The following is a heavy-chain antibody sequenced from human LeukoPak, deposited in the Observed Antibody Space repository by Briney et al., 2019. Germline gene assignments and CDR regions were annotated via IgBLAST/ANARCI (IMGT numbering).Heavy chain of an antibody. CDR1: GGSISSYY. CDR3: ARDCRIAGAGYYYFDY. V-gene: IGHV4-4*07. D-gene: IGHD6-19*01. CDR2: IYTSGST. Sequence: SETLSLTCTVSGGSISSYYWSWIRQPAGKGLEWIGRIYTSGSTNYNPSLKSRVTMSVDTPKNQVSLQLSSVTAADTAVYFCARDCRIAGAGYYYFDYWGPGTLVTVSS. J-gene: IGHJ4*02.